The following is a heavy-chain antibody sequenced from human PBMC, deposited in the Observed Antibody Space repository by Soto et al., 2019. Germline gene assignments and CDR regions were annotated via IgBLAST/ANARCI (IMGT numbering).Heavy chain of an antibody. CDR3: ARDHVVTTPRFDY. CDR2: INPSGCST. J-gene: IGHJ4*02. Sequence: SVKVFCNASGYTFTSYYMHCVRQAPGQGLEWMGIINPSGCSTSYAQKFQGRVTMTRDTSTSTVYMELSSLRYEDTAVYYRARDHVVTTPRFDYWGQGTLVTVSS. V-gene: IGHV1-46*01. D-gene: IGHD2-15*01. CDR1: GYTFTSYY.